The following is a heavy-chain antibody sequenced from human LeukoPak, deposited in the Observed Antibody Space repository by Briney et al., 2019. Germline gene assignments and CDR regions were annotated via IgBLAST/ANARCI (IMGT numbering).Heavy chain of an antibody. J-gene: IGHJ4*02. Sequence: PGGSLRLSCAASGFTFSNYAMSWVRQAPGKGLEWVSAISGSGGSTYYADSVKGRFTISRDNSKNTLYLQMNSLRAEDTAVYYCAKDNNMDYYDSESTLGPFDYWGQGTLVTVSS. V-gene: IGHV3-23*01. CDR1: GFTFSNYA. CDR3: AKDNNMDYYDSESTLGPFDY. D-gene: IGHD3-22*01. CDR2: ISGSGGST.